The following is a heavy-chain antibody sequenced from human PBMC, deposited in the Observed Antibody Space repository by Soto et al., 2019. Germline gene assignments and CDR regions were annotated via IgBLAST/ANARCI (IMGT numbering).Heavy chain of an antibody. D-gene: IGHD2-21*02. CDR1: GFTFRNFG. CDR3: AKAVPPFVVVTASDY. V-gene: IGHV3-30*18. J-gene: IGHJ4*02. Sequence: SGGSLRLSCAASGFTFRNFGMHWVRQAPGKGLEWVAVISYDGTNKYYADSVKGRFTISRDNSKNTLYLQINSLRAEDTAVYYCAKAVPPFVVVTASDYWGQGTPVTVSS. CDR2: ISYDGTNK.